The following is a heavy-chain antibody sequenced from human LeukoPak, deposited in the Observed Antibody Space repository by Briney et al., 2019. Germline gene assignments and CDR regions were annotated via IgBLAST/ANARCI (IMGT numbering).Heavy chain of an antibody. Sequence: GGSLRLSCAASGLTFSNHAMSWVRQTPGKGLQWVSVISGSGRTTEHADSVKGRFTISRDNSKNTLSLQMNSLRVEDTAIYYCAKNVVVKRYIDYWGQGTLVTVSS. CDR1: GLTFSNHA. V-gene: IGHV3-23*01. D-gene: IGHD2-15*01. CDR2: ISGSGRTT. J-gene: IGHJ4*02. CDR3: AKNVVVKRYIDY.